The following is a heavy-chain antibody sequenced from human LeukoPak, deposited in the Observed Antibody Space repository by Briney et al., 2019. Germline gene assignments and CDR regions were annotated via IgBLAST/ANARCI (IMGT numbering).Heavy chain of an antibody. Sequence: GGSLRLSCAASGFTFSSYAMHWVRQAPGKGLEWVAVISYDGSNKYYADSVKGRFTISRDNSKNTLYLQMNSLRAEDTAVYYCARVGYYDSSGYLGWGQGTMVTVSS. CDR3: ARVGYYDSSGYLG. D-gene: IGHD3-22*01. CDR1: GFTFSSYA. CDR2: ISYDGSNK. V-gene: IGHV3-30-3*01. J-gene: IGHJ3*01.